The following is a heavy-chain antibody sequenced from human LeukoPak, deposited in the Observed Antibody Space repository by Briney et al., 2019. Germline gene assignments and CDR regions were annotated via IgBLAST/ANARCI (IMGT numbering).Heavy chain of an antibody. V-gene: IGHV1-46*01. CDR2: INPSGGST. J-gene: IGHJ6*02. Sequence: ASVKVSCKASGYTFTSYYMHWVRQAPGQGLEWMGIINPSGGSTSYAQKFQGRVTMTRDTSTSTVYMELSSLRSEDTAVYYCARSGEAAAGTYYYYGMDVWGQGTTATVTS. D-gene: IGHD6-13*01. CDR1: GYTFTSYY. CDR3: ARSGEAAAGTYYYYGMDV.